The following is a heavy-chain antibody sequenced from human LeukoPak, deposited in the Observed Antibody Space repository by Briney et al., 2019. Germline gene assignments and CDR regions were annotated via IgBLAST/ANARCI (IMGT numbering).Heavy chain of an antibody. Sequence: GGSLRLSCAASGFSFSTYAMSWVRQAPRQGLEWVSAISGSGKTYYPDSVKGRFTIPRDNSKNTLFLQMNGLRAEDTAVYYCAKERDAKGYFDDWGQGALVTVSS. CDR3: AKERDAKGYFDD. V-gene: IGHV3-23*01. CDR2: ISGSGKT. CDR1: GFSFSTYA. J-gene: IGHJ4*02.